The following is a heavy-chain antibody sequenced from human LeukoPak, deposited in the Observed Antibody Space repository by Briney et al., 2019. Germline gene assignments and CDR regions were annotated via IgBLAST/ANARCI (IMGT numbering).Heavy chain of an antibody. D-gene: IGHD2/OR15-2a*01. CDR2: IKQDGSEK. Sequence: GGSLRLSCAASGFTFSNSWMTWVRQAPGKGLEWVANIKQDGSEKYYVDSVEGRFTISRDNAKNSLYLQMNSLRVEDTAVYYCASYYYASLWAFDIWGQGTMVSVSS. CDR3: ASYYYASLWAFDI. CDR1: GFTFSNSW. V-gene: IGHV3-7*01. J-gene: IGHJ3*02.